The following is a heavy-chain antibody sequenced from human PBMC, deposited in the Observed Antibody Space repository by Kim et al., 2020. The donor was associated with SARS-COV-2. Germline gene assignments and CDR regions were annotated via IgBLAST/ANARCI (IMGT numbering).Heavy chain of an antibody. D-gene: IGHD4-17*01. CDR3: ATAHTVYGDYSAYYYYYGMDV. CDR1: GYTLTELS. V-gene: IGHV1-24*01. CDR2: FDPEDGET. J-gene: IGHJ6*02. Sequence: ASVKVSCKVSGYTLTELSMHWVRQAPGKGLEWMGGFDPEDGETLYAQKFQGRVTMTEDTSTDTAYMELSSLRSEDTAVYYCATAHTVYGDYSAYYYYYGMDVWGQGTTVTVSS.